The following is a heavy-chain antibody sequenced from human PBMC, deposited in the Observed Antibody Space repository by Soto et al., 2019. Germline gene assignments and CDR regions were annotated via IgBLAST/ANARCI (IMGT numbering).Heavy chain of an antibody. CDR3: ARSPRSSPYFDF. CDR2: IHPGDHET. J-gene: IGHJ4*02. CDR1: GYTFSNFW. D-gene: IGHD6-13*01. Sequence: LKISCQCSGYTFSNFWIGWVRQLPGQGLEWMGIIHPGDHETRYSPSFLGKVTISAETSINTAYLQWSSLEASDSAFYFCARSPRSSPYFDFWGQGALVTVSS. V-gene: IGHV5-51*01.